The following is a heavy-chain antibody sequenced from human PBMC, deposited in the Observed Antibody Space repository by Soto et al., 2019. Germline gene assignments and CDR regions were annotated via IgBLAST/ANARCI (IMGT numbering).Heavy chain of an antibody. D-gene: IGHD5-12*01. CDR2: ISAYNGNT. CDR1: GYTFTGYG. V-gene: IGHV1-18*01. CDR3: ARANRALLQLLDY. J-gene: IGHJ4*02. Sequence: ASVKVSCKASGYTFTGYGISWVRQAPGQGLEWMGWISAYNGNTNYAQKFQGRVTMTRDTSTSTVYMELSSLKSEDTAVYYCARANRALLQLLDYWGQGTQVTVSS.